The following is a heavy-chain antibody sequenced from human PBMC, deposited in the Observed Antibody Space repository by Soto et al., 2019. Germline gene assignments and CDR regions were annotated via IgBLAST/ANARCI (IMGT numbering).Heavy chain of an antibody. J-gene: IGHJ6*02. CDR3: AKRGPGTDYYYGLDV. CDR2: ISASGSST. CDR1: GFSFDTYA. D-gene: IGHD1-7*01. Sequence: EVQLLESGGGLVQPGGSLRLSCVPSGFSFDTYAMSWVRQIPGKGLEWVSTISASGSSTYYADSVKGRFTVSRDNVRNTLHLQLKSVTAEDAAVYYCAKRGPGTDYYYGLDVWGQGTTVTVSS. V-gene: IGHV3-23*01.